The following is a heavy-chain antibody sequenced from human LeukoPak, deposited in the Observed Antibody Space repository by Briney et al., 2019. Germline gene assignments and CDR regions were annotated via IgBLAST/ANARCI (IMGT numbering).Heavy chain of an antibody. Sequence: SETLSLTCTVSGGSINSYCWSWIRQPAGRGLEYIGRIYSSGSTNYNPSLKSRVTMSVDTSKNQFSLKLTSVTAADTAVYYCARGYGTTADLIHLWGRGTLVTVSS. V-gene: IGHV4-4*07. CDR1: GGSINSYC. D-gene: IGHD1-7*01. J-gene: IGHJ5*02. CDR3: ARGYGTTADLIHL. CDR2: IYSSGST.